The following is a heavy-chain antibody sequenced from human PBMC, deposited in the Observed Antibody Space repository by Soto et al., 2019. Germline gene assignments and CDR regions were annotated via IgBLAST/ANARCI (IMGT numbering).Heavy chain of an antibody. CDR1: GYTFTSYD. CDR3: ARGRRGYSYGSGYYYYYGMDV. V-gene: IGHV1-8*01. CDR2: MNPNSGNT. Sequence: ASVKVSCKASGYTFTSYDINWVRQATGEGLEWMGWMNPNSGNTGYAQKFQGRVTMTRNTSISTAYMELSSLRSEDTAVYYCARGRRGYSYGSGYYYYYGMDVWGQGTTVTVSS. J-gene: IGHJ6*02. D-gene: IGHD5-18*01.